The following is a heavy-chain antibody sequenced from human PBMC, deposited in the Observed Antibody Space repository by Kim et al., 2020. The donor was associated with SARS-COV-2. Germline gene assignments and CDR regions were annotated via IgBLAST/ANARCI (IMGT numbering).Heavy chain of an antibody. J-gene: IGHJ4*02. CDR1: GGSFSGYY. CDR2: INHSGST. Sequence: SETLSLTCAVYGGSFSGYYWSWIRQPPGKGLEWIGEINHSGSTNYNPSLKSRVTISVDTSKNQFSLKLSSVTAADTAVYYCARGWNRGGSSWYRYWGQGTLVTVSS. V-gene: IGHV4-34*01. D-gene: IGHD6-13*01. CDR3: ARGWNRGGSSWYRY.